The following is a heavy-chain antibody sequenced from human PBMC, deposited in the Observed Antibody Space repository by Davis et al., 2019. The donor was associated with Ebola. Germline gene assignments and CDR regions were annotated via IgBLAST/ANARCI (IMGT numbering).Heavy chain of an antibody. J-gene: IGHJ6*04. V-gene: IGHV4-39*07. D-gene: IGHD4-17*01. CDR1: GGSISSSSYY. CDR3: ARVRVTTVFMDV. CDR2: IYFSGST. Sequence: MPSETLSLTCTVSGGSISSSSYYWGWIRQPPGKGLEWIGSIYFSGSTYYNPSLKSRVTISVDTSKNQFSLKLSSVTAADTAVYYCARVRVTTVFMDVWGKGTTVTVSS.